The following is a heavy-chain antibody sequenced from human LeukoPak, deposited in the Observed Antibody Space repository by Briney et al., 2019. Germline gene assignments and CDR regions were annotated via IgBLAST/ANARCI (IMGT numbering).Heavy chain of an antibody. J-gene: IGHJ4*02. Sequence: PGGSLRLSCSASGFTFSTYAMYWVRQAPGKGLEYVSGINGNGGSTYYADSVKDRFTISRDNSKNTLYLQMSSLRVEDTAVYYCVKTSRGGGKLQPDRGFDYWGQGTLVTVSS. CDR2: INGNGGST. V-gene: IGHV3-64D*06. D-gene: IGHD2-15*01. CDR1: GFTFSTYA. CDR3: VKTSRGGGKLQPDRGFDY.